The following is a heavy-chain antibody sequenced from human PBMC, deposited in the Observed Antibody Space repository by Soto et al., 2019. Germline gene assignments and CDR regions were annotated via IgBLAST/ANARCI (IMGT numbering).Heavy chain of an antibody. CDR1: GFTFSSYS. CDR3: ARGLYSSSDGPSYGMEV. Sequence: GWSLRLSCAASGFTFSSYSMNWVRQAPGKGLEWVSSISSSSSYIYYADSVKGRFTISRDNAKNSLYLQMNSLRAEDTAVYYCARGLYSSSDGPSYGMEVWGKGTTVAVCS. CDR2: ISSSSSYI. D-gene: IGHD6-6*01. J-gene: IGHJ6*04. V-gene: IGHV3-21*01.